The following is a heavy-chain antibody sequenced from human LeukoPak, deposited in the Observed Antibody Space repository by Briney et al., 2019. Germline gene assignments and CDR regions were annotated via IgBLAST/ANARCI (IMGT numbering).Heavy chain of an antibody. CDR3: ARGAEDTAMVASYYFDY. J-gene: IGHJ4*02. D-gene: IGHD5-18*01. CDR2: INHSGST. CDR1: GGSFSGYY. Sequence: SETLSLTCAVYGGSFSGYYWSWIRQPPGKGLEWIGEINHSGSTNYNPSLKSRVTISVDTSKNQFSLKLSSVTAADTAVYYCARGAEDTAMVASYYFDYWGQGTLVTVSS. V-gene: IGHV4-34*01.